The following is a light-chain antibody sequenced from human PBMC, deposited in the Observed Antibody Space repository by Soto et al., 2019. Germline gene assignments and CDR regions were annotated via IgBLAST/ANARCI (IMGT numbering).Light chain of an antibody. V-gene: IGLV2-14*01. CDR2: EVT. Sequence: QSALTQPASVSGSPGQSITISCTGTNIDVGGYNYVSWYQQHPGKAPKLMIYEVTYRPSGVSNRFSGSKSGNTASLTISGLQAEDEADYYCSSYTSRSTLEIGGGTKVTVL. J-gene: IGLJ2*01. CDR3: SSYTSRSTLE. CDR1: NIDVGGYNY.